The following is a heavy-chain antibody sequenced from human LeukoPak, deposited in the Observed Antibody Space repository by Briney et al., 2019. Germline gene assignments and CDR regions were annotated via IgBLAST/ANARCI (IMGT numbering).Heavy chain of an antibody. D-gene: IGHD2-8*01. V-gene: IGHV4-59*01. J-gene: IGHJ4*02. CDR3: ARIYCTNGVRYYFDY. CDR2: IYYSGST. Sequence: SETLSLTCTVSGGSISSYYWSWIRQPPGKGLEWIGYIYYSGSTNYNPSLKSRVTISVDTSKNQFSLKLSSVTAADTAVYYCARIYCTNGVRYYFDYWGQGTLVTVSS. CDR1: GGSISSYY.